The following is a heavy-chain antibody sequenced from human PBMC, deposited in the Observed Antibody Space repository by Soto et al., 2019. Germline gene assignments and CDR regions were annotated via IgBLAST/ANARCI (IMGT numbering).Heavy chain of an antibody. V-gene: IGHV4-39*01. CDR3: ARQRGYSSHNTVLPNWFDP. CDR2: IYYSGST. D-gene: IGHD6-19*01. CDR1: GGSISSSSYY. Sequence: SETLSLTCTVSGGSISSSSYYWGWIRQPPGKGLEWIGSIYYSGSTYYNPSLKSRVTISVDTSKNQFSLKLSSVTAADTAVYYCARQRGYSSHNTVLPNWFDPWGQGTLVTVSS. J-gene: IGHJ5*02.